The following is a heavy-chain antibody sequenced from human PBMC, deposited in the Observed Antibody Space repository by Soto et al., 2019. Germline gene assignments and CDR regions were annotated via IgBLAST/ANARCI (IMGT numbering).Heavy chain of an antibody. D-gene: IGHD1-26*01. J-gene: IGHJ4*02. CDR2: IMSKTDGGTT. CDR3: TTDSGMSPYSFDY. Sequence: GGSLRLSCATSGFTFSKAWVGWVRQAPGKGLEWVGRIMSKTDGGTTDYAAPVKGRFTISRDDSKSTLYLQMNSLKTEDTAFYYCTTDSGMSPYSFDYWGQGTLVTV. CDR1: GFTFSKAW. V-gene: IGHV3-15*01.